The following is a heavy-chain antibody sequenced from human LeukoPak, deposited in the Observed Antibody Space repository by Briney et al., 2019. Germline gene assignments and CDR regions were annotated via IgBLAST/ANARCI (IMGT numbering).Heavy chain of an antibody. CDR2: IYTSGST. Sequence: PSETLSLTCAVSGGSISSGSYYWSWIRQPAGKGLEWIGRIYTSGSTNYNPSLKSRVTISVDTSKNQFSLKLRSVTAADTAVYYCARVGSSGVRYWGQGTLVTVSS. CDR1: GGSISSGSYY. D-gene: IGHD3-22*01. CDR3: ARVGSSGVRY. V-gene: IGHV4-61*02. J-gene: IGHJ4*02.